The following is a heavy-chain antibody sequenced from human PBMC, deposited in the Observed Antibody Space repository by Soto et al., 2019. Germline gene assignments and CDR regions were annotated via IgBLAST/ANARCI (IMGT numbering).Heavy chain of an antibody. Sequence: LRLSCAASGFTFSSHSMNWVRQAPGKGLEWVSSISSDSAYIYYADSLSGRFTISRDNAKNSLYLQMNSLRAEDTAVYYCARGFGSSTWYFLDYWGQGTLVTVSS. CDR3: ARGFGSSTWYFLDY. J-gene: IGHJ4*02. D-gene: IGHD6-13*01. CDR2: ISSDSAYI. CDR1: GFTFSSHS. V-gene: IGHV3-21*01.